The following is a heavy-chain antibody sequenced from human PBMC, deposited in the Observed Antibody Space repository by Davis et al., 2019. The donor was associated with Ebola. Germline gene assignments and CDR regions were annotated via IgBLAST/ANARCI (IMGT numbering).Heavy chain of an antibody. J-gene: IGHJ4*02. D-gene: IGHD2-15*01. V-gene: IGHV3-33*01. Sequence: GGSLRLSCAASGFTFTSYGMHWVRQAPGKGLEWVAIIWYDGSNQYYADSVKGRFTVSRDTSKNTLFLQMNSLRAEDTAVYYCARGRGGSWGTAYFDYWGQGTLVTVSS. CDR2: IWYDGSNQ. CDR3: ARGRGGSWGTAYFDY. CDR1: GFTFTSYG.